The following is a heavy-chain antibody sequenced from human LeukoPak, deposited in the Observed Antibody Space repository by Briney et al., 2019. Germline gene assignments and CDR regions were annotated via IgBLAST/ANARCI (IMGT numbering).Heavy chain of an antibody. CDR1: GGSISGHY. V-gene: IGHV4-59*11. D-gene: IGHD3-3*01. Sequence: TSETLSLTCTVSGGSISGHYWSWIRQPPGKGLEWIGYIYYSGSTNYNPSLKSRVTISVDTSKNQFSLKLSSVTAADTAVYYCARGRRGTIFGVVTSNGYLYYYYYMDVWGKGTTVTVSS. CDR3: ARGRRGTIFGVVTSNGYLYYYYYMDV. CDR2: IYYSGST. J-gene: IGHJ6*03.